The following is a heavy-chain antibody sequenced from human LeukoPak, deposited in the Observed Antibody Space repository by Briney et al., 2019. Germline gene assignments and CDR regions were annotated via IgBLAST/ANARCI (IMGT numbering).Heavy chain of an antibody. Sequence: PGGSLRLSCAASGFTFSSYGMHWVRQAPGKGLEWVAVIWYDGSNKYYADSVKGRFTISRDNSKNTLYLQMNSLRAEDTAVYYCAKDDYGSGSYYSDYWGQGTLVTVSS. J-gene: IGHJ4*02. D-gene: IGHD3-10*01. CDR1: GFTFSSYG. V-gene: IGHV3-33*06. CDR2: IWYDGSNK. CDR3: AKDDYGSGSYYSDY.